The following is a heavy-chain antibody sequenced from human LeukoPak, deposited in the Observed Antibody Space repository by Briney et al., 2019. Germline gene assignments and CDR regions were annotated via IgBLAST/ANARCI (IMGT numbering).Heavy chain of an antibody. Sequence: ASVKVSCKASGGTFSSYAISWVRQAPGQGLEWMGWISAYNGNTNYAQKLQGRVTMTTDTSTSTAYMELRSLRSDDTAVYYCARGKSHNWNYFKASGDAFDIWGQGTMVTVSS. D-gene: IGHD1-7*01. CDR1: GGTFSSYA. V-gene: IGHV1-18*01. J-gene: IGHJ3*02. CDR2: ISAYNGNT. CDR3: ARGKSHNWNYFKASGDAFDI.